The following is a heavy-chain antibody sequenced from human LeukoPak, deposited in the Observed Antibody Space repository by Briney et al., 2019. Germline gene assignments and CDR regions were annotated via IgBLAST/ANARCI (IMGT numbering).Heavy chain of an antibody. Sequence: GGSLRLSCAASGFTFDDYTMHWVRQAPGKGLEWVSLISWDGGSTYYADSVKGRFTISRDNSKNTLYLQMNSLRAEDTAVYYCAKISDIVVVVAARGYMDVWGKGTTVTVSS. CDR1: GFTFDDYT. CDR2: ISWDGGST. J-gene: IGHJ6*03. D-gene: IGHD2-15*01. V-gene: IGHV3-43*01. CDR3: AKISDIVVVVAARGYMDV.